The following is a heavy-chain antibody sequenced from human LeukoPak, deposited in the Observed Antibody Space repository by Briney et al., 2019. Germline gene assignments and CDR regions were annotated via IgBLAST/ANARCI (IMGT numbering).Heavy chain of an antibody. V-gene: IGHV4-39*07. CDR1: GGSISSSSYY. CDR3: AREAHGGIDY. Sequence: SETLSLTCTVSGGSISSSSYYWGWIRQPPGKGLEWIGSIYYSGSTYDNPSLKSRVTISVDTSKNQFSLKLSSVTAADTAVYYCAREAHGGIDYWGQGTLVTVSS. CDR2: IYYSGST. D-gene: IGHD4-23*01. J-gene: IGHJ4*02.